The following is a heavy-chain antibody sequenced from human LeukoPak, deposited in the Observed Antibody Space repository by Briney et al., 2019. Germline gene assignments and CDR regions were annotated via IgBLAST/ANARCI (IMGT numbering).Heavy chain of an antibody. Sequence: PSETLSLTCTVSGGSISSSSYYWGWIRQPPGKGLEWIGSIYYSGSTYYNPSLKSRVTISVDTSKNQFSLKLSSVTAADTAVYYCARDRPFLVVAARFDPWGQGTLVTVSS. V-gene: IGHV4-39*07. CDR2: IYYSGST. D-gene: IGHD2-15*01. CDR1: GGSISSSSYY. CDR3: ARDRPFLVVAARFDP. J-gene: IGHJ5*02.